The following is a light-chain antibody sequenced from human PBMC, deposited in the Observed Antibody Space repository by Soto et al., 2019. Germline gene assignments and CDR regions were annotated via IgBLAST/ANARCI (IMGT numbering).Light chain of an antibody. CDR2: EVS. CDR3: TSYTTSSTLV. J-gene: IGLJ2*01. Sequence: QSVLTQPPSASGSPGQSVTISCTGTSSDVGKYDYVSWFQHHPGKAPKLIIYEVSKRPSGVPDRFSGSKSGSTASLTVSGLQAEDEADYYCTSYTTSSTLVFGGGTKVTVL. CDR1: SSDVGKYDY. V-gene: IGLV2-8*01.